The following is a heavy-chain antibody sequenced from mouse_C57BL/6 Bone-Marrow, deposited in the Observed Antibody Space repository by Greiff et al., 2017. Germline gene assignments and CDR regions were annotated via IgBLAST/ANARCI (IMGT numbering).Heavy chain of an antibody. Sequence: VQLQQSGAELARPGASVKLSCTASGYTFTSYAISWVQQRTGQGLEWIGEIYPRSGNTYYNEKFKGKATMTADKSSSTAYMELRSLTSEYAAVYVCAKLGWLPYFYWGQGTTLTVSS. V-gene: IGHV1-81*01. CDR3: AKLGWLPYFY. CDR2: IYPRSGNT. J-gene: IGHJ2*01. CDR1: GYTFTSYA. D-gene: IGHD2-3*01.